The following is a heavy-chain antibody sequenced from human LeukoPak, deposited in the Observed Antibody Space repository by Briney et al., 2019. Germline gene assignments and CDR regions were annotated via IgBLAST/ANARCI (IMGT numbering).Heavy chain of an antibody. V-gene: IGHV3-23*01. CDR3: AKDQGYSGYDPLDY. Sequence: PGGSLRLSCAASGLTFSSYAMTWVRQAPGKGLEWVSAISGSAGRTYYADSVKGRFTISRDNSKNTLYLQMNSLRAEDTAVYYCAKDQGYSGYDPLDYWGRGTLVTVSS. CDR1: GLTFSSYA. J-gene: IGHJ4*02. D-gene: IGHD5-12*01. CDR2: ISGSAGRT.